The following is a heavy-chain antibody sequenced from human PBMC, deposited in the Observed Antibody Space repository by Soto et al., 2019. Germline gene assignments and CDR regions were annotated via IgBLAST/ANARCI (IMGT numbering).Heavy chain of an antibody. CDR1: GFRFSGYG. CDR3: DKDRERDQNNGWPQGS. Sequence: PGGSLRLSCAASGFRFSGYGMHWVRQAPGKGLEWLAAISNDGSNKYYGDSVKGRFTISRDNSKNTLYLQINSLRAEETAVYYCDKDRERDQNNGWPQGSWGQGTQVTVSS. D-gene: IGHD6-19*01. J-gene: IGHJ5*02. CDR2: ISNDGSNK. V-gene: IGHV3-30*18.